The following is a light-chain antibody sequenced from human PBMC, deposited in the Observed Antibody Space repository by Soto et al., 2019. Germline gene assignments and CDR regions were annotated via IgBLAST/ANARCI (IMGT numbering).Light chain of an antibody. CDR1: QGISNY. CDR3: QKYDSAPWT. J-gene: IGKJ1*01. CDR2: AAS. V-gene: IGKV1-27*01. Sequence: DVQMTQSPSSLSASVRDRVTITCRASQGISNYLAWYQQKPGKVPKLLIYAASTLQSGVPSRFSGSGSGTDFTLTISSLQPEDVSGYYCQKYDSAPWTFGQGTKVEIK.